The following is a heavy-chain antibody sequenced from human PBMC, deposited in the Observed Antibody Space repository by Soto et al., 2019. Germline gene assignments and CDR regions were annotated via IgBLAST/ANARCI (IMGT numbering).Heavy chain of an antibody. CDR1: GYTFTSYA. CDR3: ARDGCSSTSCYLGP. D-gene: IGHD2-2*01. V-gene: IGHV1-3*01. CDR2: INAGNGNT. J-gene: IGHJ5*02. Sequence: ASGKVSCKASGYTFTSYAMHWVRQAPGQRLEWMGWINAGNGNTKYSQKFQGRVTITRDTSASTAYMELSSLRSEDTAVYYCARDGCSSTSCYLGPWGQGTLVNVSS.